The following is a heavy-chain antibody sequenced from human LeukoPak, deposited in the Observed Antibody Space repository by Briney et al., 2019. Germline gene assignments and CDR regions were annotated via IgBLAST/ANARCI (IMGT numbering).Heavy chain of an antibody. CDR1: GDSMSRTSYY. CDR3: ARRHGGSSQSDY. V-gene: IGHV4-39*01. D-gene: IGHD1-26*01. CDR2: IYNSGST. J-gene: IGHJ4*02. Sequence: PSETLSLTCTVSGDSMSRTSYYWVWIRQPPGKGLEWIGNIYNSGSTYYNPSLKSRVTISVDISKNQFSLKLSSVTAADTAVYYCARRHGGSSQSDYWGQGTLVTVSS.